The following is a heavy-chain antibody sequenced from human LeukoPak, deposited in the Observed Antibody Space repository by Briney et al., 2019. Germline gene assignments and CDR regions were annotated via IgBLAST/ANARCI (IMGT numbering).Heavy chain of an antibody. CDR3: AKGNWGERLDWYFDL. J-gene: IGHJ2*01. V-gene: IGHV3-23*01. Sequence: GGSLRLSCAASGFTFSSYDMSWVRQAPGSGLEWVSGITGGGGSTYYADSVKGRFTISRDNSKNTLYLQMNSLRAEDTAVYYCAKGNWGERLDWYFDLWGRGTLVTVSS. CDR2: ITGGGGST. CDR1: GFTFSSYD. D-gene: IGHD1-26*01.